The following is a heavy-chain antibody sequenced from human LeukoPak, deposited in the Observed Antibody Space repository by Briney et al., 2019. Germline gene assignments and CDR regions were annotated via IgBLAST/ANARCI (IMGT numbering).Heavy chain of an antibody. CDR1: GGSISSSSYY. J-gene: IGHJ2*01. CDR2: IYYSGST. D-gene: IGHD1-26*01. CDR3: ARLRIVGATSSWYFDL. V-gene: IGHV4-39*01. Sequence: SETLSLTCTVSGGSISSSSYYWGWIRQHPGKGLEWIGSIYYSGSTYYNPSLKSRVTISVDTSKNQFSLKLSSVTAADTGVYYCARLRIVGATSSWYFDLWGRGTLVTVSS.